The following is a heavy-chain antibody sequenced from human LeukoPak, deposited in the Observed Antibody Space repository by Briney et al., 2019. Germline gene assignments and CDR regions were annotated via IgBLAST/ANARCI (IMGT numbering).Heavy chain of an antibody. CDR3: ARGHYYDSSGYSVDDY. CDR2: ISAYNGNI. J-gene: IGHJ4*02. Sequence: ASVKVSCKASGYTFTSYGISWVRQAPGQGLEWMGWISAYNGNINYAQKLQGRVTMTTDTSTSTAYMELRSLRSDDTAVYYCARGHYYDSSGYSVDDYWGQGTLVTVSS. CDR1: GYTFTSYG. D-gene: IGHD3-22*01. V-gene: IGHV1-18*01.